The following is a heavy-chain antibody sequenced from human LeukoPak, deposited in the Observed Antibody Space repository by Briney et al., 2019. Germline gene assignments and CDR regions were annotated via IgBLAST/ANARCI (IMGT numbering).Heavy chain of an antibody. CDR3: ARAERELLEEYFQH. J-gene: IGHJ1*01. D-gene: IGHD1-26*01. Sequence: GGSLRLSCAASGFTFSDYYMSWIRQAPGKGLEWVSYISGSGRTIYYTDSVRGRFTISRDNAKNSLYLQMNSLRAEDTAVYYCARAERELLEEYFQHWGQGTLVTVSS. CDR2: ISGSGRTI. V-gene: IGHV3-11*01. CDR1: GFTFSDYY.